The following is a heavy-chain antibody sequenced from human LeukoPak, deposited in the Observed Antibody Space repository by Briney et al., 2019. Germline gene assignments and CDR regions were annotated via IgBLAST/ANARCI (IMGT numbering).Heavy chain of an antibody. CDR3: AKDRGDYTNWFDP. Sequence: GGSLRLSCAASGFTFNTYSMNWVRQAPGKGLEWVSSITSSSSYIYYADSVKGRFTISRDNSKNTLYLQMNSLRAEDTAIYYCAKDRGDYTNWFDPWGQGTLVTVSS. J-gene: IGHJ5*02. CDR2: ITSSSSYI. V-gene: IGHV3-21*01. D-gene: IGHD4-17*01. CDR1: GFTFNTYS.